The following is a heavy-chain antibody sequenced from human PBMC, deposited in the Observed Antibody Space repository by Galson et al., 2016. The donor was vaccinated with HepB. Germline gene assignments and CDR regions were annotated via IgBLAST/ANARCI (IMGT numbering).Heavy chain of an antibody. Sequence: SLRLSCAASGFTFNRYWLSWVRQAPGKGLEWVANIKQDGSEKYYVDSVKGRFTISRDNAKNSLYLQMNSLRAEDTAVYYCARDRRSCSSTGCDFYYYGMGVWGQGTTVTVSS. CDR2: IKQDGSEK. D-gene: IGHD2-2*01. V-gene: IGHV3-7*03. J-gene: IGHJ6*02. CDR3: ARDRRSCSSTGCDFYYYGMGV. CDR1: GFTFNRYW.